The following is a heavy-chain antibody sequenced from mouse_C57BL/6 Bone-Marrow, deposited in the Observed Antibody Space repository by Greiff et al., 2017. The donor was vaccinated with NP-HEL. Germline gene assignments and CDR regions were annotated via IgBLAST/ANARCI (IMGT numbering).Heavy chain of an antibody. J-gene: IGHJ3*01. CDR1: GYSFTSYY. D-gene: IGHD3-3*01. Sequence: QVQLKESGPELVKPGASVKISCKASGYSFTSYYIHWVKQRPGQGLEWIGWIYPGSGNTKYNEKFKGKATLTADTSSSTAYMQLSSLTSEDSAVYYCARQKLAWFAYWGQGTLVTVSA. CDR2: IYPGSGNT. V-gene: IGHV1-66*01. CDR3: ARQKLAWFAY.